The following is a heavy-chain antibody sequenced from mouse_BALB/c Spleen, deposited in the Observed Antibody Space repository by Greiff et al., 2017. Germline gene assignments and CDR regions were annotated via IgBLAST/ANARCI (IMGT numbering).Heavy chain of an antibody. J-gene: IGHJ2*01. Sequence: QVQLKESGPGLVAPSQSLSITCTVSGFSLTSYGVHWVRQPPGKGLEWLGVIWAGGSTNYNSALMSRLSISKDNSKSQVFLKMNSLQTDDTAMYYWARGCYDGYTEYFDYWGQGTTLTVSS. D-gene: IGHD2-3*01. CDR3: ARGCYDGYTEYFDY. V-gene: IGHV2-9*02. CDR2: IWAGGST. CDR1: GFSLTSYG.